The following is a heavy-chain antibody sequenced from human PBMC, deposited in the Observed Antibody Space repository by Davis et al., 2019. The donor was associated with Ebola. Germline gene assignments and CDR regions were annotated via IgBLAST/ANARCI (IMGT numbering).Heavy chain of an antibody. Sequence: KVSCKASAYNFAMYWIGWVRQTPGKGLEWLGIIYPGDSDTRYNPSFQGQVTISADKSINTAYLQWITLKASDTAMYYCARRGRIPVAGTDHFDYWGQGTLVTVSS. V-gene: IGHV5-51*01. J-gene: IGHJ4*02. CDR2: IYPGDSDT. CDR1: AYNFAMYW. CDR3: ARRGRIPVAGTDHFDY. D-gene: IGHD6-19*01.